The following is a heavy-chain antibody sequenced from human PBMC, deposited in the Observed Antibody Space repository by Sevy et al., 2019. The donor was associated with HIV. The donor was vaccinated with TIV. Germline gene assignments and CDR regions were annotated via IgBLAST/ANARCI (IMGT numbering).Heavy chain of an antibody. CDR2: IYTSGST. Sequence: SETLSLTCTVSGGSISSYYWSWIRQPAGKGLEWIGRIYTSGSTNYNPALKSRVTMSVDTSKNQFSLKLSSVTAADTAVYYCARGQGYGEDLKYYFDYWGQGTLVTVSS. CDR1: GGSISSYY. V-gene: IGHV4-4*07. D-gene: IGHD4-17*01. CDR3: ARGQGYGEDLKYYFDY. J-gene: IGHJ4*02.